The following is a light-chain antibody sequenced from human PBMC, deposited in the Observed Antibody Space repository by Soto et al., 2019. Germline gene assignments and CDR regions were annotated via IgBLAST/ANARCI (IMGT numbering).Light chain of an antibody. CDR1: QSVSSN. CDR2: GAS. Sequence: EIVMTQSPATLSVSPGERATLSCRASQSVSSNLAWYQQKPGQAPRLLIYGASTRATGIPARFSGSGSGTEFTLTISSLQYEDFAVYYCQHYNNWPFTFGPGTKVDSK. V-gene: IGKV3-15*01. J-gene: IGKJ3*01. CDR3: QHYNNWPFT.